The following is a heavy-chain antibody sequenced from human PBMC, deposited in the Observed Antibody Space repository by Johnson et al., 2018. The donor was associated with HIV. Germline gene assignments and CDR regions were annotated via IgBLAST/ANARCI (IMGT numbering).Heavy chain of an antibody. Sequence: VQLVESWGGVVQRGGSLRVSCAASGFTFSSYGLSWVRQAPGKGLEWVSVIYSGGRTYYADSVKGRFTISRDNSRNTLYLQMNSLRVEDTAVYYCAKVPYGGSADDAFDIWDQGTMVTVSS. V-gene: IGHV3-66*01. D-gene: IGHD1-26*01. J-gene: IGHJ3*02. CDR2: IYSGGRT. CDR3: AKVPYGGSADDAFDI. CDR1: GFTFSSYG.